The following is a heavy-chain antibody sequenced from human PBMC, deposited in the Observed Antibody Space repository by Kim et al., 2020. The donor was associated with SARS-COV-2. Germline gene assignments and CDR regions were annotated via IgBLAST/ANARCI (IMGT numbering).Heavy chain of an antibody. CDR3: ARARTGSLYYYFGMDV. V-gene: IGHV1-69*13. CDR2: IIPVSDTR. J-gene: IGHJ6*02. D-gene: IGHD1-1*01. Sequence: SVKVSCKTSGGTFGNYGFAWVRLAPGQGLEWMGGIIPVSDTRDYAQKFQGRLTFIADESTSTAYMELTTLKSDDAAVYYCARARTGSLYYYFGMDVGGPGTTVTVSS. CDR1: GGTFGNYG.